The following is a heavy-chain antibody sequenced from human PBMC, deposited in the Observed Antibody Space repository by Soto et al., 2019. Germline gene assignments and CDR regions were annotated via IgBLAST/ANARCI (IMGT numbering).Heavy chain of an antibody. CDR3: SRPWVSFLGYSYYMDV. V-gene: IGHV4-39*01. D-gene: IGHD3-3*02. Sequence: SETLSLTCTVSGGSISSSTYYWGWIRQPPGKGLEWIGNIYYSGSTYYNPSLKSRVTISVDTSKNQLSLKLSSVTAADTAVYYCSRPWVSFLGYSYYMDVWGKGTTVTVSS. CDR1: GGSISSSTYY. J-gene: IGHJ6*03. CDR2: IYYSGST.